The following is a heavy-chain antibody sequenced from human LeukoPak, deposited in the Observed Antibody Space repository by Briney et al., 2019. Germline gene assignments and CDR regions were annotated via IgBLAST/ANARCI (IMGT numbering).Heavy chain of an antibody. J-gene: IGHJ5*02. V-gene: IGHV4-4*02. CDR2: IYYTGNT. CDR1: GGSITSSNW. Sequence: SGTLSLTCAVSGGSITSSNWWSWVRQPPGKGLEWIGEIYYTGNTNYNPSLKSRVTISVDKSNNQFSLNLSSVTAADTAVYYCAKSNAWDWFDPWGQGTLVIVSS. D-gene: IGHD4-11*01. CDR3: AKSNAWDWFDP.